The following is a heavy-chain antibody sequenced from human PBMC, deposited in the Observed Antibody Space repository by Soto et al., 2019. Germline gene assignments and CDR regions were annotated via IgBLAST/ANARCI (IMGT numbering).Heavy chain of an antibody. CDR3: ARGYYGSGSYYLPSDY. Sequence: ASVKVSCKASGYTFTSYAMHWVRQAPGQRLEWMGWINAGNGNTKYSQKFQGRVTITRDTSASTAYMELSSLGSEDTAVYYCARGYYGSGSYYLPSDYWGQGTLVTVS. CDR2: INAGNGNT. J-gene: IGHJ4*02. D-gene: IGHD3-10*01. V-gene: IGHV1-3*01. CDR1: GYTFTSYA.